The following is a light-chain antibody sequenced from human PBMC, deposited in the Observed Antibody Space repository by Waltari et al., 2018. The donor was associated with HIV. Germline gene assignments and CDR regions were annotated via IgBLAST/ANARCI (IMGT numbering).Light chain of an antibody. CDR2: GAS. CDR3: QQYTSFPLT. CDR1: QDITNL. J-gene: IGKJ4*01. V-gene: IGKV1-16*02. Sequence: DVQMTQSPSSLSASIGDRVIISCRASQDITNLLAWFQQRPGKAPKSLIYGASTVQAGVPSSKFSGAGSGTDFTLTITDLQPEDVAIYYCQQYTSFPLTFGGGTAVEI.